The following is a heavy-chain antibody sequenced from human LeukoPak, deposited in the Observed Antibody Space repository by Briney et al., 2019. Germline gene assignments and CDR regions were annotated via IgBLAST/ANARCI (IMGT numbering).Heavy chain of an antibody. V-gene: IGHV4-4*07. CDR3: ARHGFGVRGSHED. Sequence: SETLSLTCTVSGGSLSSYYWSWIRQPAGKGLEWIGRIYSSGSTNYNPSLKSRVTISVDTSKNQFSLKLSSVTAADTAVYYCARHGFGVRGSHEDWGQGTLVTVSS. CDR1: GGSLSSYY. J-gene: IGHJ4*02. CDR2: IYSSGST. D-gene: IGHD1-26*01.